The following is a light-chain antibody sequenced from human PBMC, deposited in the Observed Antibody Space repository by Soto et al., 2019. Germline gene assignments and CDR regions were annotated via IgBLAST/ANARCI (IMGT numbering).Light chain of an antibody. Sequence: EIVLTQSPGTLSLSPWERATLSCRASQSVSSSYLAWYQQKPGQAPRLLIYGASSRATGIPDRFSGSGSGTDFPLTIRRLEPEDFAVYYCQQYGSSPPYTFGQGTKLEIK. V-gene: IGKV3-20*01. CDR3: QQYGSSPPYT. CDR2: GAS. CDR1: QSVSSSY. J-gene: IGKJ2*01.